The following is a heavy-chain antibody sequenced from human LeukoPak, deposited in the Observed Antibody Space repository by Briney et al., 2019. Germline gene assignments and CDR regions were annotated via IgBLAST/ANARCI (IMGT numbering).Heavy chain of an antibody. CDR1: GFTFSSYA. CDR3: ATEARQVSGIVSARDY. CDR2: ISGSGDST. Sequence: GRSLRLSCAPSGFTFSSYAMSWVRQAPGNGLEWVSAISGSGDSTYYADHVKGRFTISRDNSKNMLYLQMSSLRAEDTAVYYCATEARQVSGIVSARDYWGQGTLVTVSS. J-gene: IGHJ4*02. V-gene: IGHV3-23*01. D-gene: IGHD6-13*01.